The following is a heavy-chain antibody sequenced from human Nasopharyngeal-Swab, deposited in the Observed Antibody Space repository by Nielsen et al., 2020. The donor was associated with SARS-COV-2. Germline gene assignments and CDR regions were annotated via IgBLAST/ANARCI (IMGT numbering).Heavy chain of an antibody. V-gene: IGHV3-74*01. D-gene: IGHD3-10*01. CDR1: GFSFRSYW. J-gene: IGHJ6*02. CDR2: INSDGTTT. CDR3: ARRLVWFGEAHYHYYGMDV. Sequence: SCAASGFSFRSYWMHWVRQAPGKGLVWVSCINSDGTTTRYADSVKGRFTVSRDNAKNTLYLEMNSLRADDTAVYYCARRLVWFGEAHYHYYGMDVWGQGTTVTVSS.